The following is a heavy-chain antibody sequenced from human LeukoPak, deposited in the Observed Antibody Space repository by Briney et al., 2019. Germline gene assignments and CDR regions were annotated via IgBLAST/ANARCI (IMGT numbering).Heavy chain of an antibody. V-gene: IGHV7-4-1*02. Sequence: ASVTVSCKASGYTFTSYAMNWVRQAPGQGLEWMGWINTNTGNPTYAQGFTGQFVFSLDTSVSTAYLQISSLTAEDTAVYYCAREPTGYCSGGSCSDWGQGTLVTVSS. CDR2: INTNTGNP. CDR1: GYTFTSYA. D-gene: IGHD2-15*01. J-gene: IGHJ4*02. CDR3: AREPTGYCSGGSCSD.